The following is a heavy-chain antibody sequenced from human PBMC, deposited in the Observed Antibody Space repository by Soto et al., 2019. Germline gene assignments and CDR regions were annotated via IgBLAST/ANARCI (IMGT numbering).Heavy chain of an antibody. CDR1: GGSISSYY. J-gene: IGHJ6*03. D-gene: IGHD2-2*01. CDR2: IYYSGST. V-gene: IGHV4-59*01. Sequence: SETLSLTCTVYGGSISSYYWSWIRQPPGKGLEWIGYIYYSGSTNYNPSLKSRVTISVDTSKNQFSLKLSSVTAADTAVYYCARGRPQKGGYCSSTSCYSYYYYYMDVWGKGTTVTVSS. CDR3: ARGRPQKGGYCSSTSCYSYYYYYMDV.